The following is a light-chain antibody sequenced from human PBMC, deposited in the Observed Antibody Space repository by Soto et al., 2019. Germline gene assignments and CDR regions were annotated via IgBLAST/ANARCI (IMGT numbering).Light chain of an antibody. Sequence: EIQMTQSPSTLSVSVGESVTITCTASQSISSWLAWYQQKHGQAPRLLIYSASRRATGIPDRFTGSGYGTDFTLTINRVETEDFAVYFCQQYAGSPRTFGQGTKVDIK. V-gene: IGKV3-20*01. CDR3: QQYAGSPRT. CDR1: QSISSW. CDR2: SAS. J-gene: IGKJ1*01.